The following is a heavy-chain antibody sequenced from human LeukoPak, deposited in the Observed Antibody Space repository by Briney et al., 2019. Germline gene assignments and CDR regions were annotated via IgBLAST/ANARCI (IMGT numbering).Heavy chain of an antibody. CDR2: IDPDSDGT. V-gene: IGHV1-2*02. Sequence: ASVKVSCKASGYTFTGHYLHWVRQAPGQGLEWMGWIDPDSDGTNYAQNFQGRVTMTTDTSISTAYMELSRLRSDDTALYYCARGTKDILGPVDYWGQGTLVTVSS. J-gene: IGHJ4*02. CDR3: ARGTKDILGPVDY. CDR1: GYTFTGHY. D-gene: IGHD1-26*01.